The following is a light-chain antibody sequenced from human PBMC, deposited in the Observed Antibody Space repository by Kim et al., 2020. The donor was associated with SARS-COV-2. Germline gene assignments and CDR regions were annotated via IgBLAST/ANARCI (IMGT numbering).Light chain of an antibody. CDR3: QKYDKWPLT. V-gene: IGKV3-15*01. J-gene: IGKJ4*01. CDR1: QAVGDN. CDR2: GAS. Sequence: VSPGESVTLSCRASQAVGDNLAWYQQKPGQAPRLLMYGASSRASGVPVRFTGRGSGTDFTLTISSLQSEDFGVYYCQKYDKWPLTFGVGTKVDIK.